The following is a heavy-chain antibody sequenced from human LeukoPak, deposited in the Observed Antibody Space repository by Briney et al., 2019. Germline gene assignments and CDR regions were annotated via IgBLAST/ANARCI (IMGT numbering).Heavy chain of an antibody. CDR2: ISWNSGSI. CDR1: GFTFDDYA. Sequence: GRSLRLSCAASGFTFDDYAMHWVRQAPGKGLEWVSGISWNSGSIGYADSVKGRFTISRDNAKNSLYLQMNSLRAEDTALYYCAKDMGYDILTGYPWGFEYWGQGTLVTVSS. CDR3: AKDMGYDILTGYPWGFEY. D-gene: IGHD3-9*01. J-gene: IGHJ4*02. V-gene: IGHV3-9*01.